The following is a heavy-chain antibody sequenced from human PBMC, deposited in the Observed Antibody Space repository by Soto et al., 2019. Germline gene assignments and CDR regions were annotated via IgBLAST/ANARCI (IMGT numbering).Heavy chain of an antibody. V-gene: IGHV3-7*01. CDR2: INQDVNED. D-gene: IGHD1-1*01. CDR3: ARTGDGHHDFLDY. CDR1: GFTFSSYW. J-gene: IGHJ4*02. Sequence: VHLDESGGGLVQPGGSLRLSCAASGFTFSSYWMNWVRQAPGNGLEWVANINQDVNEDNLLDSVKGRFTISRDNAKNSLFLQMNSLRVDDTAVYYCARTGDGHHDFLDYWGQGALVSVSS.